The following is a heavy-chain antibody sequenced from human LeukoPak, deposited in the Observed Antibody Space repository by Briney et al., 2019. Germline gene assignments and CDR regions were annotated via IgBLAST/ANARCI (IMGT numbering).Heavy chain of an antibody. CDR1: NASISGYF. D-gene: IGHD3-9*01. V-gene: IGHV4-59*08. CDR3: ARHPLTGYFDY. CDR2: IYTSGST. J-gene: IGHJ4*02. Sequence: SETLSLTCTVSNASISGYFWGWIRQPPGKGLEWIGYIYTSGSTNYNPSLKSRVTISVDTSKNQFSLKLSSVTAADTAVYYCARHPLTGYFDYWGQGTLVTVSS.